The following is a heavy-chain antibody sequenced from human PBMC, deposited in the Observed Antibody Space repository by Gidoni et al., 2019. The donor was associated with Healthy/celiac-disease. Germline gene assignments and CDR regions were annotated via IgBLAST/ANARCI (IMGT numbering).Heavy chain of an antibody. CDR2: INHSGSN. CDR3: ARVPGATGTSGLALFDY. CDR1: GGSFSGYY. V-gene: IGHV4-34*01. D-gene: IGHD1-1*01. Sequence: QVQLQQWGAGLLKPSETLSLTCAVYGGSFSGYYWSWIRQPPGKGLEWIGEINHSGSNNYNPSLKSRVTISVDTSKNQFSLKLSSVTAADTAVYYCARVPGATGTSGLALFDYWGQGTLVTVSS. J-gene: IGHJ4*02.